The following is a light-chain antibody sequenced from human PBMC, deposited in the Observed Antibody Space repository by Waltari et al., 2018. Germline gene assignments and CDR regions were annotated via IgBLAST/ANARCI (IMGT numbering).Light chain of an antibody. CDR1: SSDVGSYDL. CDR2: EVS. CDR3: CSYAGSSTFYVV. Sequence: QSALTQPASVSGSPGQSITISCTGTSSDVGSYDLVSWYQHHPGKAPKLLIYEVSKPPSGVSNRVPGSKSDNTASLTISGLQAEDEADYYCCSYAGSSTFYVVFGGGTKLTVL. J-gene: IGLJ2*01. V-gene: IGLV2-23*02.